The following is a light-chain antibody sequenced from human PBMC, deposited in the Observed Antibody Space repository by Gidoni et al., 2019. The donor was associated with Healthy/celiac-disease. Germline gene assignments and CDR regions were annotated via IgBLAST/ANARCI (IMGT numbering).Light chain of an antibody. CDR1: ALPNKY. J-gene: IGLJ3*02. CDR2: EDS. CDR3: YSTDSSGNHWV. Sequence: SYELTHPPTVAVSPGQTARITCSGDALPNKYAYWSQQKSGQAPVLVIYEDSKRPSGIPERFSGSSSGTMATLTISGAQVEDEADYYCYSTDSSGNHWVFGGGTKLTVL. V-gene: IGLV3-10*01.